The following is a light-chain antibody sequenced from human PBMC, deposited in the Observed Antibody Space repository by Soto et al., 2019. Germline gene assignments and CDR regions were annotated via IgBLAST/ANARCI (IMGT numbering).Light chain of an antibody. CDR2: DAS. Sequence: EIVLTQSPATLSLSPGERATLSCRASQSVGNNLAWYQQKPGQAPRLLISDASKRATGFPARFSGSGSVTDITLTISRLEPDDFAVYYCQQRSNLPRTFGQGTKLEI. CDR3: QQRSNLPRT. CDR1: QSVGNN. J-gene: IGKJ2*01. V-gene: IGKV3-11*01.